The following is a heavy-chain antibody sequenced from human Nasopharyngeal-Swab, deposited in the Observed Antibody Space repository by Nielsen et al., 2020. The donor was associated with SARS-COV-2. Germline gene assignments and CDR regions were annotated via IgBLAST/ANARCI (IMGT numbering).Heavy chain of an antibody. V-gene: IGHV1-3*01. CDR3: ARDRGELLGEYYFDY. CDR2: INAGNGNT. Sequence: ASVKVSCKASGYTFTSYAMHWVRQAPGQRLEWMGWINAGNGNTKYSQKFQGRVTITRDTSASTAYMELSSLRSEDTAVYYCARDRGELLGEYYFDYWGQGTLVTVSS. CDR1: GYTFTSYA. J-gene: IGHJ4*02. D-gene: IGHD1-26*01.